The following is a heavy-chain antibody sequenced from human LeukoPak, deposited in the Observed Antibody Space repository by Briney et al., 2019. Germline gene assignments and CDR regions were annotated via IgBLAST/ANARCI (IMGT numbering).Heavy chain of an antibody. J-gene: IGHJ3*02. CDR3: ARVRPWRGWPYDAFDI. CDR2: ISGSGGST. D-gene: IGHD2-15*01. Sequence: PGGSLRLSCAASGFTFSSYAMSWVRQAPGKGLEWVSAISGSGGSTYYADSAKGRFTISRDNSKNTLYLQMNSLRAEDTAVYYCARVRPWRGWPYDAFDIWGQGTMVTVSS. CDR1: GFTFSSYA. V-gene: IGHV3-23*01.